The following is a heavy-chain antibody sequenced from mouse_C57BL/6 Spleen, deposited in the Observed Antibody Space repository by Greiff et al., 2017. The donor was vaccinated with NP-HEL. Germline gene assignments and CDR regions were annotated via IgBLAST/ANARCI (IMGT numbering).Heavy chain of an antibody. CDR3: ARWLLRINYFDD. J-gene: IGHJ2*01. V-gene: IGHV1-52*01. D-gene: IGHD1-1*02. CDR2: IDPSDSET. Sequence: QVQLQQPGAELVRPGSSVKLSCKASGYTFTSYWMHWVKQRPIQGLEWIGNIDPSDSETHYNQKFKDKATLTVDKSSSTAYMQLSSLTSEDSAVYYCARWLLRINYFDDWGQGTTLTVSS. CDR1: GYTFTSYW.